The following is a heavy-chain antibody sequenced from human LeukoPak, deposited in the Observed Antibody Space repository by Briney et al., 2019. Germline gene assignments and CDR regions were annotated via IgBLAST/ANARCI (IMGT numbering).Heavy chain of an antibody. D-gene: IGHD7-27*01. CDR2: TYYRSKWYT. CDR1: GDSVSSANTA. Sequence: SQTLSLTCAISGDSVSSANTAWNWIRQSPSRGLEWLGRTYYRSKWYTDYAVSVKSRITINPDTSKNQFSLQLNSLTPEDMAVYYCARGWGFDFWGQGTLVTVSS. V-gene: IGHV6-1*01. CDR3: ARGWGFDF. J-gene: IGHJ4*02.